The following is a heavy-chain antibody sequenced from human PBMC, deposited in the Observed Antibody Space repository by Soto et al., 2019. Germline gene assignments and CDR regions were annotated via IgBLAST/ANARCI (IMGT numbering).Heavy chain of an antibody. J-gene: IGHJ4*02. D-gene: IGHD3-22*01. Sequence: GGSLRLSCAASGFTFSSYWMSWVRQASGKGLEWVGRIRSKANSYATAYAASVKGRFTISRDDSKNTAYLQMNSLKTEDTAVYYCTRLGPVYDSSGYYSDYWGQGTLVTVSS. CDR3: TRLGPVYDSSGYYSDY. V-gene: IGHV3-73*01. CDR1: GFTFSSYW. CDR2: IRSKANSYAT.